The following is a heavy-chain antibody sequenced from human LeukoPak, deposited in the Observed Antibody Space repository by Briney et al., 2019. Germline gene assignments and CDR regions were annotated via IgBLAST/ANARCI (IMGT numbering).Heavy chain of an antibody. CDR2: IRYTGDLT. J-gene: IGHJ4*02. Sequence: GGSLRLSCAASGFTFSSYAMSWVRQAPGKGLEWVSSIRYTGDLTYYADSVKGRFTISRDNSKNTVDLQMSSLRAEDTAVYFCARRSGGDSGWHDYWGQGTLVTVSS. D-gene: IGHD5-12*01. CDR1: GFTFSSYA. CDR3: ARRSGGDSGWHDY. V-gene: IGHV3-23*01.